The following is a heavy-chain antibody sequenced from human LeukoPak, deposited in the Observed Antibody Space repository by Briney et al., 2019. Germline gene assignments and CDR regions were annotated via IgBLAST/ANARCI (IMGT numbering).Heavy chain of an antibody. D-gene: IGHD4-17*01. CDR3: ARESPLTTVATFPDYYYHYMDV. V-gene: IGHV4-30-2*01. J-gene: IGHJ6*03. CDR2: IQHSGST. Sequence: PSETLCLTCIVSGGSISRGDYYWTWIRQPPGKGLEWIGYIQHSGSTYYNPSLKGRVTISVDRSKNQFSLKLSSVTAADTAVYYCARESPLTTVATFPDYYYHYMDVWGKGTTVTVSS. CDR1: GGSISRGDYY.